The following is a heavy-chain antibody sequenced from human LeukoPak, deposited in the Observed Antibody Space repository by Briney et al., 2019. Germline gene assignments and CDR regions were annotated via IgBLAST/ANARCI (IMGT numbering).Heavy chain of an antibody. Sequence: GWSLRLSCAASGFTFSDYWMHWVRQAPGKGLVWVSRLTSDGRSTSYADSVKGRFTMSRDNAQNTLFLQMNSLRDEDTAVYYCARGAPTYSDYWGQGTPVTVSS. CDR2: LTSDGRST. V-gene: IGHV3-74*01. J-gene: IGHJ4*02. CDR3: ARGAPTYSDY. CDR1: GFTFSDYW.